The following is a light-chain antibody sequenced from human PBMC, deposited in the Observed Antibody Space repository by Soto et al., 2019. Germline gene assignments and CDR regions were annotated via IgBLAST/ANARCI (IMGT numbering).Light chain of an antibody. V-gene: IGLV1-40*01. Sequence: QCVLTQPPSVSGVPGQRVTISCTGSSSNIGAGYDVHWYLQLPGTAPKLLIYGNTNRPSGVPDRFSGSKSGSSASLAITGLQAEDEADYYCQSHDSRLHASVFGTASKATV. CDR3: QSHDSRLHASV. CDR2: GNT. CDR1: SSNIGAGYD. J-gene: IGLJ1*01.